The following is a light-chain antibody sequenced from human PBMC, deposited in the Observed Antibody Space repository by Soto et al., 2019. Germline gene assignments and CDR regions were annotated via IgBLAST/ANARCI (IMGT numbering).Light chain of an antibody. CDR2: AAS. Sequence: DIQMTQSPSSPSASVGDRGTIPFRASQGISNYLAWYQQKPGRAPRLLIYAASTLQSGVPSRFSVSGSGTDFSLTISSLQSEDFASYSCQQYYSYPITFGQGTRLEIK. CDR1: QGISNY. J-gene: IGKJ5*01. V-gene: IGKV1-16*01. CDR3: QQYYSYPIT.